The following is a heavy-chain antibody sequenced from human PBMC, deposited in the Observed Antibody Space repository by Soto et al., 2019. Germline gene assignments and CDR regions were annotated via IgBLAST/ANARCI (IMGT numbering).Heavy chain of an antibody. CDR2: INPSGGST. V-gene: IGHV1-46*03. CDR3: ARGLGSEYSHSPSAY. D-gene: IGHD1-26*01. Sequence: QVQLMQSGAEVKKPGASVKVSCKAFGYTFSSFYMHWVRQVPGQGLEWMGVINPSGGSTTYAQKFQGRVTMTRDTSTNTVYMELTSLRFEDTAVYFCARGLGSEYSHSPSAYWGQGTLVTVSS. CDR1: GYTFSSFY. J-gene: IGHJ4*02.